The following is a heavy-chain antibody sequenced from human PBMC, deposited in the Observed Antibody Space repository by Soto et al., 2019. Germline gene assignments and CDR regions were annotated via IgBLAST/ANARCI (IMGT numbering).Heavy chain of an antibody. CDR2: IHYTGSS. J-gene: IGHJ6*02. Sequence: SETLSLTCIVSGVSISSNYWSWIRQPPGEGLEWIGYIHYTGSSNFHPSLKNRVIISVDTSKNQFSLKLSSVTAADTAVYYCARSYPNTIFGVVPSRGLDVWGQGTTVTVSS. CDR1: GVSISSNY. D-gene: IGHD3-3*01. CDR3: ARSYPNTIFGVVPSRGLDV. V-gene: IGHV4-59*01.